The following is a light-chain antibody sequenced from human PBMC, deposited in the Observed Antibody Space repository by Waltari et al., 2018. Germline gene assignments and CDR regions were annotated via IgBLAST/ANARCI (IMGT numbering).Light chain of an antibody. CDR1: SSDVGVFNF. CDR3: SSYTASPPHVV. Sequence: QSALTQPASVSGSPGHSISISCTGISSDVGVFNFVSSYQQHPGKAPKLMIYDVFNRPSGVYTRFSGAQSDNAASLAISGLQAEDEAVYYCSSYTASPPHVVFGGGTKVTVL. V-gene: IGLV2-14*03. J-gene: IGLJ2*01. CDR2: DVF.